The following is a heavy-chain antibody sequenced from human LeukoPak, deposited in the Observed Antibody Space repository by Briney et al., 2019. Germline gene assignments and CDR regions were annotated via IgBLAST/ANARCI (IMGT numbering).Heavy chain of an antibody. J-gene: IGHJ2*01. CDR3: AKIAVSGLWYFDL. Sequence: GGSLRLSCEATGFTFGSSPMSWVRQTPGKGLEWVSSISVGGDYIYYADSVRGRFTISRDNSKSTLYLQMNSLRAEDTAVYYCAKIAVSGLWYFDLWGRGTLVTVSS. D-gene: IGHD6-19*01. CDR2: ISVGGDYI. CDR1: GFTFGSSP. V-gene: IGHV3-23*01.